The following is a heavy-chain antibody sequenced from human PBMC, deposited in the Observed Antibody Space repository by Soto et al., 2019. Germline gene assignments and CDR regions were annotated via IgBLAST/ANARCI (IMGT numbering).Heavy chain of an antibody. J-gene: IGHJ4*02. D-gene: IGHD1-1*01. CDR1: GFVFSAYW. Sequence: GGSLRLSCAASGFVFSAYWMTWARQAPGKGLEWVANIKQDGSEKYYVDSAKGRFTISRDNAKNSLYLQMNSLRAEDTAVYYCIQNTAGRDFWGQGTXVTVSS. V-gene: IGHV3-7*01. CDR2: IKQDGSEK. CDR3: IQNTAGRDF.